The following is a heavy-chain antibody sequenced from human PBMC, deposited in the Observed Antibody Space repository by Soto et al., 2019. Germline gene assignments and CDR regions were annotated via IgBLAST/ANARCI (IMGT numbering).Heavy chain of an antibody. CDR2: IYYSGST. V-gene: IGHV4-61*08. J-gene: IGHJ4*02. Sequence: PSETLSLTCIVSGDSISSGDYYWSWIRQPPGKGLEWIGYIYYSGSTNYNPSLKSRATISSDTSNNQFSLRLYSVTAADTGVYYCARGQEGVVATHWDQGTLVTVSS. CDR3: ARGQEGVVATH. D-gene: IGHD5-12*01. CDR1: GDSISSGDYY.